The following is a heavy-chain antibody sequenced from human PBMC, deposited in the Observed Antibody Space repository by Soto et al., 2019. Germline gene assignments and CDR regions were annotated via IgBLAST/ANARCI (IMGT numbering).Heavy chain of an antibody. V-gene: IGHV1-18*04. J-gene: IGHJ5*02. Sequence: ASVKVSCKASGYTFTSYGISWVRQAPGQGLEWMGWISAYNGNTNYAQKLQGRVTMTTDTSTSTAYMELRSLRSDDTTVYYCARDHPYYYDSSGDRDNWFDPWGQGTLVTVSS. CDR3: ARDHPYYYDSSGDRDNWFDP. CDR1: GYTFTSYG. D-gene: IGHD3-22*01. CDR2: ISAYNGNT.